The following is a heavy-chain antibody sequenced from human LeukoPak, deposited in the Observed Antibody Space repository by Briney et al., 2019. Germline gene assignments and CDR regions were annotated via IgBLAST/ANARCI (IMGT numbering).Heavy chain of an antibody. V-gene: IGHV4-31*03. CDR3: ARGLQIFDF. Sequence: SETLSLICTVSGGSISSGSYYWNWIRQHPGKGLEWIGYIYYSGSTYYNPSLKSRVTISVDTSKNQFSLKLSSVTAADTAVYYCARGLQIFDFWGQGTLVTVSS. CDR2: IYYSGST. CDR1: GGSISSGSYY. J-gene: IGHJ4*02.